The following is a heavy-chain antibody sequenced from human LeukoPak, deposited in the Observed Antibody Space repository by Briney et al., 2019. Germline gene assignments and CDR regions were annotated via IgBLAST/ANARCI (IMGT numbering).Heavy chain of an antibody. D-gene: IGHD1-1*01. CDR1: GFGLSDFS. V-gene: IGHV3-48*04. CDR3: ASRSITWYKRDNWFGP. CDR2: INRDSRTT. J-gene: IGHJ5*02. Sequence: GGSLRLSCAASGFGLSDFSMIWVRQAPGKGLECISYINRDSRTTEYSDSVRGRFTISRDNARNSLFLQMDNLKGEDTAVYYCASRSITWYKRDNWFGPLGQGTLVTGSS.